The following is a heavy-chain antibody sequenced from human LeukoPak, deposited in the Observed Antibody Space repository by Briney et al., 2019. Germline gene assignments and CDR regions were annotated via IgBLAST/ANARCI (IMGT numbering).Heavy chain of an antibody. CDR1: GGSFSGHY. Sequence: PSETLSLTCAVYGGSFSGHYWSWIRQPPGKGLEWIGEINHSGSTNHNPSLESRVTMSVDTSKNQFSLKLNSVTAADTAVYYCARARGEVAIDYWGQGTLVTVSS. V-gene: IGHV4-34*01. D-gene: IGHD5-12*01. J-gene: IGHJ4*02. CDR2: INHSGST. CDR3: ARARGEVAIDY.